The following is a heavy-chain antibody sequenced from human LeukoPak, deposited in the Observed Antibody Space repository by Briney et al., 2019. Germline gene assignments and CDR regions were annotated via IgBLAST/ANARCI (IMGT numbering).Heavy chain of an antibody. Sequence: GGSLRLSCAASGFTFSSYAMSWVRQAPGKGLEWASAISGSGGSTYYADSVKGRFTISRDNSKNTLYLQMNSLRAEDTAVYYCAKDLPLGGSGSYYDYWGQGTLVTVSS. J-gene: IGHJ4*02. D-gene: IGHD3-10*01. CDR3: AKDLPLGGSGSYYDY. CDR1: GFTFSSYA. V-gene: IGHV3-23*01. CDR2: ISGSGGST.